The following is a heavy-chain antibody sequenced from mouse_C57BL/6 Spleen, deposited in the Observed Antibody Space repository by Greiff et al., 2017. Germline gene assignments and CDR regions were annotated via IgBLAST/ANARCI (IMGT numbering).Heavy chain of an antibody. CDR3: ASTTPWYFDV. D-gene: IGHD1-1*01. CDR1: GYTFTSYW. V-gene: IGHV1-64*01. J-gene: IGHJ1*03. CDR2: IHPNSGST. Sequence: QVHVKQPGAELVKPGASVKLSCKASGYTFTSYWMHWVKQRPGQGLEWIGMIHPNSGSTNYNEKFKSKATLTVDKSSSTAYMQLSSLTSEDSAVYYCASTTPWYFDVWGTGTTVTVSS.